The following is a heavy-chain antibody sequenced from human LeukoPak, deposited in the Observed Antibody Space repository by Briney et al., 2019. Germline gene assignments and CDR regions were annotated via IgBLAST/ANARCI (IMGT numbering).Heavy chain of an antibody. V-gene: IGHV3-23*01. CDR1: GLRQYGISNYA. CDR3: AKNWGSSYYYMDV. Sequence: GGSLRLSCVASGLRQYGISNYAMTWVRQAPGKGLEWVSTLTHDSETTYHADSVKGRFTISRDNSKNTLFPQMGSLRADDTAVYYCAKNWGSSYYYMDVWGKGTTVTVSS. CDR2: LTHDSETT. D-gene: IGHD7-27*01. J-gene: IGHJ6*03.